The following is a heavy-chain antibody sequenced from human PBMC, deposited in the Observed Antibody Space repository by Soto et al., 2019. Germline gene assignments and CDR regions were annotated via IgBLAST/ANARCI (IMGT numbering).Heavy chain of an antibody. D-gene: IGHD3-16*01. Sequence: SETLSLTCTVSGGSISSYYWSWIRQPPGKGLEWIGYTYYSGSTNYNPSLKSRVTISVDTSKNQFSLKLSSVTAADTGVYYCARGGYSWGSYGLDYWGQGTLVTVSS. CDR2: TYYSGST. CDR3: ARGGYSWGSYGLDY. V-gene: IGHV4-59*01. J-gene: IGHJ4*02. CDR1: GGSISSYY.